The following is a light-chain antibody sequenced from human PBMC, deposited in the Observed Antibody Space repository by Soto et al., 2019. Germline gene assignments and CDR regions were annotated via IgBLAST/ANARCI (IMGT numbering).Light chain of an antibody. CDR1: QSVNAN. Sequence: EVVMMQSPATLSVSPGERATLSCRASQSVNANLAWYQQKPGQAPRLLIHGAPNRATGIPARFSGSGFGTEFILTISSLQSEDFAVYYCQQYNTWLWTFGQGTKVEI. V-gene: IGKV3-15*01. J-gene: IGKJ1*01. CDR2: GAP. CDR3: QQYNTWLWT.